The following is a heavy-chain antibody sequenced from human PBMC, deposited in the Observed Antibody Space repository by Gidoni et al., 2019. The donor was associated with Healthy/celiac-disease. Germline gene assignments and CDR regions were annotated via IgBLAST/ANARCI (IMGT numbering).Heavy chain of an antibody. D-gene: IGHD2-8*01. J-gene: IGHJ4*02. CDR1: GDSVASNSAA. V-gene: IGHV6-1*01. CDR2: TYYRSKWYN. Sequence: QVQLQQSGPGLVKPSQTLSLTCAISGDSVASNSAAWNWIRQSPSRGIEWLGRTYYRSKWYNDYAVSVKSRITINPDTSKNQFSLQLNSVTPEDTAVYYGARADDGMLGGEFDYWGQGTLVTVSS. CDR3: ARADDGMLGGEFDY.